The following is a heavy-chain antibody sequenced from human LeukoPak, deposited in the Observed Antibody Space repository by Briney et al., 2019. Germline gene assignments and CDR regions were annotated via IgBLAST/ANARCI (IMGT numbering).Heavy chain of an antibody. J-gene: IGHJ4*02. CDR1: GYTFTSYD. V-gene: IGHV1-8*02. CDR2: MNPNSGNT. CDR3: ARGNKDYGDYARGLSDY. D-gene: IGHD4-17*01. Sequence: ASVKVSCKASGYTFTSYDINWVRQATGQGREWMGWMNPNSGNTGSAQKFQGRITMTRNTSITTAYMELSSLRSEDTAVYYCARGNKDYGDYARGLSDYWGQGTLVTVSS.